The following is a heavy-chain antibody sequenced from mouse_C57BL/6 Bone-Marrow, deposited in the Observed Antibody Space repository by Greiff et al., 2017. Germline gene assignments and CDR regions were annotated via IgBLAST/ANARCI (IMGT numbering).Heavy chain of an antibody. CDR1: GFNIKDDY. J-gene: IGHJ3*01. CDR2: IDPENGDT. V-gene: IGHV14-4*01. Sequence: KQSGAELVRPGASVKLSCTASGFNIKDDYMHWVKQRPEQGLEWIGWIDPENGDTEYASKFQGKATITADTSSNTAYLQLSSLTSEDTAVYYCTGSQAWFAYWGQGTLVTVSA. CDR3: TGSQAWFAY. D-gene: IGHD1-1*01.